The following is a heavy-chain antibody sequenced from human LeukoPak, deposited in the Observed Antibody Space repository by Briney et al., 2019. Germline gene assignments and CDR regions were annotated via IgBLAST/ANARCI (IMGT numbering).Heavy chain of an antibody. CDR2: IYTSGST. Sequence: PSETLSLTCTVSGGSVSSYYWSWIRQPAGKGLEWIGRIYTSGSTNYNPSLKSRVTMSVDTSKNQFSLKLSSVTAADTAVYYCARGTEAGYNSYYFDYWGQGTLVTVSS. J-gene: IGHJ4*02. CDR1: GGSVSSYY. V-gene: IGHV4-4*07. CDR3: ARGTEAGYNSYYFDY. D-gene: IGHD5-24*01.